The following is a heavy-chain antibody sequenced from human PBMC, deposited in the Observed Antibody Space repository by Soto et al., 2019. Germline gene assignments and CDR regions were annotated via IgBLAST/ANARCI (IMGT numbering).Heavy chain of an antibody. D-gene: IGHD5-18*01. CDR3: ARDSDTAMVTLVFDY. V-gene: IGHV3-30-3*01. J-gene: IGHJ4*02. Sequence: GGSVRLSCAASGVSFSSYAMHWVRQAPGKGLECVAVISYDGSNKYYADSVKGRFTISRDNSKNTLYLQMNSLRAEDTAVYYCARDSDTAMVTLVFDYWGQGTLVTV. CDR2: ISYDGSNK. CDR1: GVSFSSYA.